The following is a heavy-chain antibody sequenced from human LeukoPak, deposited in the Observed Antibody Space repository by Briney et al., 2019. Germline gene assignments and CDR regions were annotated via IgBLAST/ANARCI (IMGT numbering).Heavy chain of an antibody. D-gene: IGHD6-13*01. CDR1: GGSFSGYY. Sequence: SETLSLTCAVYGGSFSGYYWSWIRQPPGKGLEWIGEINYSGSTNYNPSLKSRVTISVDTSKNQFSLKLSSVTAADTAVYYCARLGPYSSSWYRNWFDPWGQGTLVTVSS. CDR2: INYSGST. J-gene: IGHJ5*02. CDR3: ARLGPYSSSWYRNWFDP. V-gene: IGHV4-34*01.